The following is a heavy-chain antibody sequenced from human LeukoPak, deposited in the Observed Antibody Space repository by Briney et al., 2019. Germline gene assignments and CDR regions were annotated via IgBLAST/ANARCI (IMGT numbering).Heavy chain of an antibody. CDR3: ASHGTPAAIRN. D-gene: IGHD2-2*02. CDR1: GGSISSSSYY. Sequence: SETLSLTCTVSGGSISSSSYYWGWIRQPPGKGLEWIGEINHSGSTNYNPSLKSRVTISVDTSKNQFSLKLSSVTAADTAVYYCASHGTPAAIRNWGQGTLVTVSS. V-gene: IGHV4-39*07. J-gene: IGHJ4*02. CDR2: INHSGST.